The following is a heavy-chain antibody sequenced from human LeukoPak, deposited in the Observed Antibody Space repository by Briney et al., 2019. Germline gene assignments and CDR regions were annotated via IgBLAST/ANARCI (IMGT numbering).Heavy chain of an antibody. J-gene: IGHJ5*02. CDR2: IYTSGST. CDR3: ARDSPYYYGSGSTYPVNWFDP. CDR1: GGSISSGSYY. D-gene: IGHD3-10*01. V-gene: IGHV4-61*02. Sequence: PSETLSLTCTVSGGSISSGSYYWSWIRQPAGKVLEWIGRIYTSGSTNYNPSLKSRVTISVDTSKNQFSLKLSSVTAADTAVYYCARDSPYYYGSGSTYPVNWFDPWGQGTLVTVSS.